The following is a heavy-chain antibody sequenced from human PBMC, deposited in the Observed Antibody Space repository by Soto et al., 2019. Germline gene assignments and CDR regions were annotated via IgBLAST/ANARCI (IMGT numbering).Heavy chain of an antibody. Sequence: GGSLRLSCAASGFTFSNAWMSWVRQAPGKGLEWVGRIKSKTDGGTTDYAAPVKGRFTISRDDSKNTLYLQMNSLKTEDTAVYYCTTYNWNGGYFDYWGQGTLVTVSS. CDR1: GFTFSNAW. CDR2: IKSKTDGGTT. J-gene: IGHJ4*02. CDR3: TTYNWNGGYFDY. D-gene: IGHD1-1*01. V-gene: IGHV3-15*01.